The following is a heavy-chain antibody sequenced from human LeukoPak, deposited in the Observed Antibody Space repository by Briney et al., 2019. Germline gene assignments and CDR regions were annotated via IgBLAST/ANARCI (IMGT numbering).Heavy chain of an antibody. CDR2: IYYSGST. CDR3: ARAGIDIETAGTIHNWFDP. V-gene: IGHV4-30-4*01. CDR1: GGSISSGDYY. Sequence: SETLSLTCTVSGGSISSGDYYWSWIRQPPGKGLEWIGYIYYSGSTYHNPSLKSRVTISVDTSKNQFSLKLSSVTAADTAVYFCARAGIDIETAGTIHNWFDPWGQGTQVTVSS. D-gene: IGHD6-13*01. J-gene: IGHJ5*02.